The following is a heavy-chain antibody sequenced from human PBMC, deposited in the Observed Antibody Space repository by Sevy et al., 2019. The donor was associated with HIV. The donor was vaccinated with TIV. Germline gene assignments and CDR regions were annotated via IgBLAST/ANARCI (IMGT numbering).Heavy chain of an antibody. CDR1: GFTFSSYE. Sequence: GGSLRISCVASGFTFSSYEMNWVRQAPGKGLEWVSHISNSGSIIYYEDSVKGRFTISRDNAKNSLYLQMNSLRAEDTAVYYCAREDGSRQYFQYWGQGTLVTVSS. CDR3: AREDGSRQYFQY. J-gene: IGHJ1*01. V-gene: IGHV3-48*03. CDR2: ISNSGSII. D-gene: IGHD6-13*01.